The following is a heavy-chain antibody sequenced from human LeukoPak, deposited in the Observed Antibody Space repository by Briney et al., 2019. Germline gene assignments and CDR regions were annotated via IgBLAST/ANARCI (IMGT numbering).Heavy chain of an antibody. Sequence: PGGSLRLSCAASGFTFSSYAMTWVRQAPGKGLEWVSAISGSGGSTYYADPVKGRFTISRDNSKNTLYLQMNSLRAEDTAVYYCANVQQLVPENYWGQGTLVTVSS. D-gene: IGHD6-13*01. V-gene: IGHV3-23*01. CDR2: ISGSGGST. CDR3: ANVQQLVPENY. CDR1: GFTFSSYA. J-gene: IGHJ4*02.